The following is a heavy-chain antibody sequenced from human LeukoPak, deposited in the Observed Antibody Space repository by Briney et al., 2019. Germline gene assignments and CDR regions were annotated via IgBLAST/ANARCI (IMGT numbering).Heavy chain of an antibody. CDR1: GFTFNIYG. J-gene: IGHJ6*03. CDR2: ISNSDGST. D-gene: IGHD4-17*01. V-gene: IGHV3-23*01. CDR3: AKDQYGDYVWEGDMDV. Sequence: PGGSLRLSCAASGFTFNIYGMNWVRQAPGKGLEWVSSISNSDGSTYYADSVKGRFIISRDNSKNTLYLRMNSLRAEDTAVYYCAKDQYGDYVWEGDMDVWGRGTTVIISS.